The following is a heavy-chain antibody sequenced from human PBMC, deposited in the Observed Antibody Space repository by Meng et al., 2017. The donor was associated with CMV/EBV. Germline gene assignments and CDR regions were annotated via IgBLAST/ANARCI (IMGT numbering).Heavy chain of an antibody. CDR1: GFIFSDYA. D-gene: IGHD2-2*01. Sequence: GGSLRLSCSASGFIFSDYAVTWVRQAPGKGLEWVSSISSSSSYIYYADSVKGRFTISRDNAKNSLYLQMNSLRAEDTAVYYCARAEDIVVVPAARHLYYYYYGMDVWGQGTTVTVSS. V-gene: IGHV3-21*01. J-gene: IGHJ6*02. CDR3: ARAEDIVVVPAARHLYYYYYGMDV. CDR2: ISSSSSYI.